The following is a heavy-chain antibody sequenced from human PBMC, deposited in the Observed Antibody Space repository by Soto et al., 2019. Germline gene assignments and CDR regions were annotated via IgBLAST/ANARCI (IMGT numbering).Heavy chain of an antibody. Sequence: GGSLRLSCAASGFTFSTYDMSGVRQAPGKGLEWVSAISGNGGSTYADSVKGRFTISRDNSKNTLYLQMNSLRADDTAVYYCAKVGPAHGSLALWGRGTLVTVSS. J-gene: IGHJ2*01. CDR2: ISGNGGST. CDR1: GFTFSTYD. CDR3: AKVGPAHGSLAL. V-gene: IGHV3-23*01.